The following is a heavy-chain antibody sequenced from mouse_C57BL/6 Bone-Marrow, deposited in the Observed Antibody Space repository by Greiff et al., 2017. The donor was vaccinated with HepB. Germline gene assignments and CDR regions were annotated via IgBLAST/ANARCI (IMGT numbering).Heavy chain of an antibody. CDR2: IRLKSDNYAT. V-gene: IGHV6-3*01. J-gene: IGHJ3*01. Sequence: EVQLVESGGGLVQPGGSMKLSCVASGFTFSNYWMNWVRQSPEKGLEWVAQIRLKSDNYATHYSESVKGRFTISRDDSKSSVYLQMNNLRAEDTGIYYCTGTVVAPSFAYWGQGTLVTVSA. D-gene: IGHD1-1*01. CDR1: GFTFSNYW. CDR3: TGTVVAPSFAY.